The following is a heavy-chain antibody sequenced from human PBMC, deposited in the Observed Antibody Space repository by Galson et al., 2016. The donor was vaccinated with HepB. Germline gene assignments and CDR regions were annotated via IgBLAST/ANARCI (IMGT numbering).Heavy chain of an antibody. D-gene: IGHD2-2*01. V-gene: IGHV1-18*04. CDR3: ARDLGYCTRTTCYRNWFDP. Sequence: SVKVSCKASAYTFISDGISWVRQAPGQGLEWMGWISAHSGNTNYAQKFRGRVTMTTDTSTSTAYMELRSLRSDDTAVYYCARDLGYCTRTTCYRNWFDPWGQGTLFTVSS. J-gene: IGHJ5*02. CDR1: AYTFISDG. CDR2: ISAHSGNT.